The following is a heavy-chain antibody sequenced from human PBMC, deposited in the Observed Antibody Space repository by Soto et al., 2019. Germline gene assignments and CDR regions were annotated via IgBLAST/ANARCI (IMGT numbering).Heavy chain of an antibody. D-gene: IGHD5-18*01. V-gene: IGHV4-30-2*01. CDR3: ARGGYSYGPGPDY. J-gene: IGHJ4*02. Sequence: SETLSLTCAISGAPITWGDYSWNWIRQPPGKGLEWIGYIFHGGSTYYNPSLRSRVTISVDRSRTQFSLKLSSVTAADTAVYYCARGGYSYGPGPDYWGQGTLVTVSS. CDR2: IFHGGST. CDR1: GAPITWGDYS.